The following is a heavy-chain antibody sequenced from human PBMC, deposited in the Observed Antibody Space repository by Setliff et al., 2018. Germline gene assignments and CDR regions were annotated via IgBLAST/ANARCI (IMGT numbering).Heavy chain of an antibody. CDR3: ARERYFDWFFEN. CDR1: GMSITSYY. CDR2: IYYTGST. J-gene: IGHJ4*02. Sequence: PSETLSLTCSVSGMSITSYYWSWIRQSPGRGLEWIGYIYYTGSTTYSPSLKSRVTISPDTSKNQFHLTVKSVTEADTAVYYCARERYFDWFFENWGQGTLVTVSS. V-gene: IGHV4-59*01. D-gene: IGHD3-9*01.